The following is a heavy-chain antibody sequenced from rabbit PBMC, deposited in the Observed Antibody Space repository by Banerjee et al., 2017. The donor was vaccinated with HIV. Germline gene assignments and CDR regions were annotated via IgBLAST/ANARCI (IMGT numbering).Heavy chain of an antibody. D-gene: IGHD4-2*01. CDR2: IYAGDSGTT. CDR3: ARDLFAGSIAYHYFSL. V-gene: IGHV1S40*01. J-gene: IGHJ4*01. CDR1: GFSFSDSYY. Sequence: QSLEESGGDLVKPGATLTLTCTASGFSFSDSYYMCWVRQAPGKGLEWIACIYAGDSGTTYYATWAEGRFTISMSSATTVTLQMTSLTDADTATYFCARDLFAGSIAYHYFSLRGPGTLVTVS.